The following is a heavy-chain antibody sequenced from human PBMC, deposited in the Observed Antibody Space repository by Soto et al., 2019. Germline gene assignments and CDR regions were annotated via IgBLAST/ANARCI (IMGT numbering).Heavy chain of an antibody. V-gene: IGHV5-10-1*01. CDR2: IDPSDSYT. Sequence: LGESLKISCKGYGYRFPSYWINWVRQMPGKGLEWMGRIDPSDSYTKYTPSFQGHVTISVDKSISTAYLQWSSLKASDTAMYYCARSNYDFWSGQPPVYGMDVWGQGTTVTVSS. CDR1: GYRFPSYW. D-gene: IGHD3-3*01. J-gene: IGHJ6*02. CDR3: ARSNYDFWSGQPPVYGMDV.